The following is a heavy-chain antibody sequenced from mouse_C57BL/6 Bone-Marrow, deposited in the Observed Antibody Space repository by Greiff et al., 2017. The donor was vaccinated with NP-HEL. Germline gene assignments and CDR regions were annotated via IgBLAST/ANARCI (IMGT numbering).Heavy chain of an antibody. Sequence: VKLMESGPGLVQPSQSLSITCTVSGFSLTSYGVHWVRQSPGKGLEWLGVIWSGGSTDYNAAFISRLSISKDNSKSQVFFKMNSLQADDTAIYYCARMGQLRLPGWFAYWGQGTLVTVSA. CDR2: IWSGGST. CDR3: ARMGQLRLPGWFAY. J-gene: IGHJ3*01. D-gene: IGHD3-2*02. CDR1: GFSLTSYG. V-gene: IGHV2-2*01.